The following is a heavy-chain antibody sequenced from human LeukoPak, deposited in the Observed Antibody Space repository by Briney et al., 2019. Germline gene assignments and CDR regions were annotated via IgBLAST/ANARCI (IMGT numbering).Heavy chain of an antibody. D-gene: IGHD3-22*01. CDR3: ASSYYYDSTDFDY. Sequence: ASVKVSCKASGYTFTGYYMHWVRQAPGQGLEWMGWINPNSGGTNYAQKFQGRVTMTRDTSISTAYMGLSRLRSDDTAVYYCASSYYYDSTDFDYWGQGTLVTVSS. CDR1: GYTFTGYY. CDR2: INPNSGGT. V-gene: IGHV1-2*02. J-gene: IGHJ4*02.